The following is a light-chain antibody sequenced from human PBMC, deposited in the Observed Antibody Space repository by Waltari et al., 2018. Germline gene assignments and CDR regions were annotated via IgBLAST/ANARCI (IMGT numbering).Light chain of an antibody. V-gene: IGKV3-15*01. CDR3: QQYKTWPYA. CDR1: QSVGTT. CDR2: AAS. J-gene: IGKJ2*01. Sequence: EIVLRQSPAPLSVSAGETVTLPCRASQSVGTTLAWYQHTPGQAPRLLIYAASTRATGVPGRFTGSGSATEFTLTIDNLQSEDFALFYCQQYKTWPYAFGQGTKIEMK.